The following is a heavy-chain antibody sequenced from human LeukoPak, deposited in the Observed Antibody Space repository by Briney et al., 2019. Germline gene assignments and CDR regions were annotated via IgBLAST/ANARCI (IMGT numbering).Heavy chain of an antibody. CDR2: IRYDGSNK. CDR3: AKSLLSADYDILTGTLDY. CDR1: GFTFSSYG. D-gene: IGHD3-9*01. V-gene: IGHV3-30*02. Sequence: PGGSLRLSCAASGFTFSSYGMHWVRQAPGKGLEWVAFIRYDGSNKYYADSVKGRFTISRDNSKNTLYLQMNSLRAEDTAVYYCAKSLLSADYDILTGTLDYWGQGTLVTVSS. J-gene: IGHJ4*02.